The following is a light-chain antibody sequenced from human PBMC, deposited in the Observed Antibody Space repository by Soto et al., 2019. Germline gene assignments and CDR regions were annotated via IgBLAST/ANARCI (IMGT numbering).Light chain of an antibody. Sequence: DIQLSQSPSFLSASVGDRVTITCRASQGISNYLAWYQRKPGKAPKLLIHKASTLESGVPSRFSGSGSGTEFTLTISSLQPDDFATFYCQQYDRFPYSFGQGTKLEIK. V-gene: IGKV1-9*01. J-gene: IGKJ2*03. CDR2: KAS. CDR1: QGISNY. CDR3: QQYDRFPYS.